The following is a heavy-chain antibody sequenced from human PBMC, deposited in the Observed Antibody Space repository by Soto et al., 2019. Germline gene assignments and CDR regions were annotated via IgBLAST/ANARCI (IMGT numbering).Heavy chain of an antibody. CDR2: FKPRGGTT. Sequence: QVQLLQSGAEVKKPGASVRISCKSSANTFINNYINWVRQAPGRGLEWLGVFKPRGGTTGYAQKFQGRVTMTGDTSTRTVIMELSNLKSKDTAVYYCARVYGLVQYDEFWSGYYDYWGQGTLVIVSS. V-gene: IGHV1-46*01. CDR1: ANTFINNY. D-gene: IGHD3-3*01. J-gene: IGHJ4*02. CDR3: ARVYGLVQYDEFWSGYYDY.